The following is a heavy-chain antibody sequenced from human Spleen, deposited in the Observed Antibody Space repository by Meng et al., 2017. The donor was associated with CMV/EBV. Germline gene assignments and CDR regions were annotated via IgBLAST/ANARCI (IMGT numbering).Heavy chain of an antibody. J-gene: IGHJ6*02. V-gene: IGHV3-11*04. Sequence: GESLKISCAASGFTFSDYYMSWIRQAPGKGLEWVSYISSSGSTIYYADSVKGRFTISRDNAKNSLYLQMNSLRAEDTAIYYCARGDATVTTNGMDVWGQGTTVTVSS. CDR2: ISSSGSTI. CDR1: GFTFSDYY. D-gene: IGHD4-11*01. CDR3: ARGDATVTTNGMDV.